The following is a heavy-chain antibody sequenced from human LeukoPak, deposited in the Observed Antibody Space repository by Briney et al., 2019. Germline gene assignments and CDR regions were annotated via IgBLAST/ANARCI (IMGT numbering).Heavy chain of an antibody. CDR3: ASSNQDIVVVPAAIPIFDY. CDR2: IIPIFGTA. D-gene: IGHD2-2*01. V-gene: IGHV1-69*01. J-gene: IGHJ4*02. Sequence: SVKVSCKASGGTFSSYAISWVRQAPGQGLEWMRGIIPIFGTANYAQKFQGRVTITADESTSTAYMELSSLRSEDTAVYYCASSNQDIVVVPAAIPIFDYWGQGTLVTVSS. CDR1: GGTFSSYA.